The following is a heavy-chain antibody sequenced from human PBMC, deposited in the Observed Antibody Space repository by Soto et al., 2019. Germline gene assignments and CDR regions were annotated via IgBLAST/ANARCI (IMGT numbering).Heavy chain of an antibody. J-gene: IGHJ4*02. CDR3: ARHGTVAGTGYFDY. D-gene: IGHD6-19*01. CDR2: IYYSGST. V-gene: IGHV4-59*08. Sequence: SETLSLTCTFSGCSIHSSYRNWIRQPPGKGLEWIGYIYYSGSTNYNPSLKSRVTISVDTSKNQFSLKLSSVTAADTAVYYCARHGTVAGTGYFDYWGQGTLVTVS. CDR1: GCSIHSSY.